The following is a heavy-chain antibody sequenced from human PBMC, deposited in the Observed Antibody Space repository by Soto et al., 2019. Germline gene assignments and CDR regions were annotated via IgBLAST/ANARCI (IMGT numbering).Heavy chain of an antibody. CDR3: AKYGFEAGVLRFLEWHNQLGSI. CDR2: ISGSGGST. V-gene: IGHV3-23*01. Sequence: GGSLRLSCAASGFTFSSNAMSWVRQAPGKGLEWVSTISGSGGSTYYADSVQGRFTISRDNSKNTLYLQMNSLRAEDTAVYYCAKYGFEAGVLRFLEWHNQLGSIWGQGTLVTVSS. J-gene: IGHJ4*02. D-gene: IGHD3-3*01. CDR1: GFTFSSNA.